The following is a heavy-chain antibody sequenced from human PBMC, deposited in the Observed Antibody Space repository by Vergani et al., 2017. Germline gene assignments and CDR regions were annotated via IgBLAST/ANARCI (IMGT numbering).Heavy chain of an antibody. V-gene: IGHV1-2*02. CDR1: GYTFTGHY. CDR2: IHPNSGGT. J-gene: IGHJ5*02. CDR3: SRGSRRTSYYGPERNWFDP. D-gene: IGHD3-10*01. Sequence: QVQLVQSGTEVKKPGAPVKVSCEASGYTFTGHYLHWVRQAPGQGLEWMGSIHPNSGGTNYAQKFQGRLTMTRDTSISTVYMDLSSLKSDDTATYYCSRGSRRTSYYGPERNWFDPWGQGTLVIVSS.